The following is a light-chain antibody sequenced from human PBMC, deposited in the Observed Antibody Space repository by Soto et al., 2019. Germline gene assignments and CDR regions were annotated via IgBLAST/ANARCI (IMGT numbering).Light chain of an antibody. J-gene: IGKJ1*01. CDR1: QNINIY. V-gene: IGKV1-39*01. CDR3: HQSYSSWT. CDR2: AAS. Sequence: DIQMIQSPSSLSASVGDRVTITCRASQNINIYLHWYHQKPGRAPKLLIHAASSLQSGVPARFRGSGSGTDFTLTISSLQREDFGTYFCHQSYSSWTFGQGTTVEIK.